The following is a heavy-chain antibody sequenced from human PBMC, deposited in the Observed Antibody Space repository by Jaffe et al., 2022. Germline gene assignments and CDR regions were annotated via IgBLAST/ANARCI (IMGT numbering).Heavy chain of an antibody. V-gene: IGHV3-30*02. J-gene: IGHJ4*02. D-gene: IGHD2-15*01. CDR3: AKDPPVGYCSGGSCHADVAGSPHYFDY. CDR1: GFTFSSYG. Sequence: QVQLVESGGGVVQPGGSLRLSCAASGFTFSSYGMHWVRQAPGKGLEWVAFIRYDGSNKYYADSVKGRFTISRDNSKNTLYLQMNSLRAEDTAVYYCAKDPPVGYCSGGSCHADVAGSPHYFDYWGQGTLVTVSS. CDR2: IRYDGSNK.